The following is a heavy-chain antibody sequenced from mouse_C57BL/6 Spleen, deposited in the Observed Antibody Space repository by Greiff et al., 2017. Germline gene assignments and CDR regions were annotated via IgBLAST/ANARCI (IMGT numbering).Heavy chain of an antibody. V-gene: IGHV1-26*01. J-gene: IGHJ4*01. CDR1: GYTFTHYY. CDR2: INPNNGGT. Sequence: EVQLQQSGPELVKPGASVKISCKASGYTFTHYYMNWVKQSHGKSLEWIGDINPNNGGTSYNQKFKGKATLTVDKSSSTAYMELRSLPSEDSAVYYYARRPYAMDYWGQGTSVTVSS. CDR3: ARRPYAMDY.